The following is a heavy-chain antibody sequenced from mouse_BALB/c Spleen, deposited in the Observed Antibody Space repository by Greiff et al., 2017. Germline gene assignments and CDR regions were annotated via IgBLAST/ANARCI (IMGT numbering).Heavy chain of an antibody. CDR2: IYWDDDK. CDR1: GFSLSTSGMG. Sequence: QVTLKVSGPGILQPSQTLSLTCSFSGFSLSTSGMGVSWIRQPSGKGLEWLAHIYWDDDKRYNPSLKSRLTISKDTSSNQVFLKITSVDTADTATYYCARSPNWDVRRMDYWGQGTSVTVSS. J-gene: IGHJ4*01. CDR3: ARSPNWDVRRMDY. D-gene: IGHD4-1*02. V-gene: IGHV8-12*01.